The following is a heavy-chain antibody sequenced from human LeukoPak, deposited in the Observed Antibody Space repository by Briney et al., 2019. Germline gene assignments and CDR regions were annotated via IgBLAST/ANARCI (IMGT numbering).Heavy chain of an antibody. V-gene: IGHV4-34*01. CDR1: GGSFGGYY. CDR2: INHSGST. D-gene: IGHD3-22*01. Sequence: PSETLSLTCAVYGGSFGGYYWSWIRQPPGKGLEWIGEINHSGSTNYNPSLKSRVTISVDTSKNQFSLKLSSVTAADTAVYYCARGDGGVNSSGYDYWGQGTLVTVSS. J-gene: IGHJ4*02. CDR3: ARGDGGVNSSGYDY.